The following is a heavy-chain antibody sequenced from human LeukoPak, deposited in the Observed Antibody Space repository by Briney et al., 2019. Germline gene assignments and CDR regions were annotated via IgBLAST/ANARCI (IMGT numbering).Heavy chain of an antibody. CDR2: INPNSGGT. V-gene: IGHV1-2*02. D-gene: IGHD6-13*01. CDR3: ARGIARGFDP. Sequence: ASVKVSCKASGYTFTSYGISWVRQAPGQGLEWMGWINPNSGGTNYAQKFQGRVTMTRDTSISTAYMELSRLRSDDTAVYYCARGIARGFDPWGQGTLVTVSS. J-gene: IGHJ5*02. CDR1: GYTFTSYG.